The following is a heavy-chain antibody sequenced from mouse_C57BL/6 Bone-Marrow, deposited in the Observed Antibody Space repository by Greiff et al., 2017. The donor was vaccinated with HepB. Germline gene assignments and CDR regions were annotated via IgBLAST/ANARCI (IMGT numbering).Heavy chain of an antibody. Sequence: VQLQESGAELMKPGASVKLSCKATGYTFTGYWIEWVKQRPGHGLEWIGEILPGSGSTYYNEKFKGKAPFTADTSSNTAYMQLSSLTTEDSAIYYCARLDYYGSSYYFDYWGQGTTLTVSS. CDR1: GYTFTGYW. D-gene: IGHD1-1*01. J-gene: IGHJ2*01. CDR2: ILPGSGST. CDR3: ARLDYYGSSYYFDY. V-gene: IGHV1-9*01.